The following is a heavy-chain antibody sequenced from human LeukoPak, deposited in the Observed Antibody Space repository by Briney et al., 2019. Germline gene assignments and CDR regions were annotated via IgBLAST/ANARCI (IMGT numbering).Heavy chain of an antibody. CDR1: GFTFDDYS. Sequence: GGCMRLSCAASGFTFDDYSMDWDRPPAGRGLEWVSLISGDVGRTIYGDSVAGSFSISRDNSKNSLYLQMNSLRAEDTALYYCARGSVDCSGGSCYYYYYYMDVWGKGTTVTVSS. J-gene: IGHJ6*03. V-gene: IGHV3-43*02. CDR3: ARGSVDCSGGSCYYYYYYMDV. D-gene: IGHD2-15*01. CDR2: ISGDVGRT.